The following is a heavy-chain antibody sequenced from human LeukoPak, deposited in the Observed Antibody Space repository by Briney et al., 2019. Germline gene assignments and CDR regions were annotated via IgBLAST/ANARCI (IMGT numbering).Heavy chain of an antibody. Sequence: SETLSLTCTVSGGSISSSSYYWSWIRQPPGKGLEWIGYIYYSGSTNYNPSLKSRVTISVDTSKNQFSLKLSSVTAADTAVYYCARGYLVTLYDYWGQGTLVTVSS. J-gene: IGHJ4*02. V-gene: IGHV4-61*01. D-gene: IGHD2-21*01. CDR1: GGSISSSSYY. CDR2: IYYSGST. CDR3: ARGYLVTLYDY.